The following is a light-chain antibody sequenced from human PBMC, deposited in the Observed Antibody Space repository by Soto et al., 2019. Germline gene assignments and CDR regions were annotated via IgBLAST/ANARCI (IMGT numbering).Light chain of an antibody. CDR3: QTWGTGIQV. J-gene: IGLJ3*02. Sequence: QAVVTQSPSASASLGASVKLTCTLSSGHSRYSIAWHQQQPGKGPRYLMNLNSDGAHYKGDGVPDRFSGSSSGTERYLTISSLQSDDEAAYYCQTWGTGIQVFGGGTKLTVL. CDR2: LNSDGAH. V-gene: IGLV4-69*01. CDR1: SGHSRYS.